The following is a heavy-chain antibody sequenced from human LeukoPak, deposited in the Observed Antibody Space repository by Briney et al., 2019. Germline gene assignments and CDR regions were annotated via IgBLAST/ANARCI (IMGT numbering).Heavy chain of an antibody. Sequence: PGGYLRLSCAASGFTFSSYSMNWVRQAPGKGLEWVSYISSSSSTIYYADSVKGRFTISRDNAKNSLYLQMNSLRAEDTAVYYCARDIYYDSSGYYGSVYWGQGTLVTVSS. CDR2: ISSSSSTI. D-gene: IGHD3-22*01. V-gene: IGHV3-48*04. CDR1: GFTFSSYS. J-gene: IGHJ4*02. CDR3: ARDIYYDSSGYYGSVY.